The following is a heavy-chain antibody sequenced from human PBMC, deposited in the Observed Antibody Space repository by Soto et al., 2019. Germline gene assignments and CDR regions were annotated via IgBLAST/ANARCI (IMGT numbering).Heavy chain of an antibody. D-gene: IGHD2-15*01. CDR3: ARDSCSGGSCYSY. V-gene: IGHV3-33*01. CDR1: GFTFSSYG. CDR2: IWYDGSNK. Sequence: ESGGGVVQPGRSLRLSCAASGFTFSSYGMHWVRQAPGKGLEWVAVIWYDGSNKYYADSVKGRFTISRDNSKNTLYLQMNSLRAEDTAVYYCARDSCSGGSCYSYWGQGTLVTVSS. J-gene: IGHJ4*02.